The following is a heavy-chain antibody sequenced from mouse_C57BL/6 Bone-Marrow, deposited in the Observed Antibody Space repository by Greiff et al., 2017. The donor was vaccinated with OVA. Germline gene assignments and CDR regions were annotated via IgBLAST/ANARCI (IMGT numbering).Heavy chain of an antibody. V-gene: IGHV8-12*01. D-gene: IGHD2-9*01. CDR1: GFSLSTSGMG. J-gene: IGHJ3*01. CDR2: IYWDDDK. CDR3: ARSTYYGYDWFAY. Sequence: QVTLKESGPGILQSSQTLSLTCSFSGFSLSTSGMGVSWIRQPSGKGLEWLAHIYWDDDKRYNPSLKRRLTISKDTSRNQVFLKITSVDTADTATYYCARSTYYGYDWFAYWGQGTLVTVSA.